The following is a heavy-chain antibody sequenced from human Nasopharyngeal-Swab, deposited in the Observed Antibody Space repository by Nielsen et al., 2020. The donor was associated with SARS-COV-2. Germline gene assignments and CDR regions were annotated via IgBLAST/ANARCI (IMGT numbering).Heavy chain of an antibody. CDR1: GFTFSSYA. D-gene: IGHD3-9*01. Sequence: GGSLRLSCAASGFTFSSYAMHWVPQAPGKGLEWVAVISYDGSNKYYAASVKGRFTISRDNSKNTLYLQMNSLRAEDPAVYYCAKMTTPYYDILTGCWFDPWGQGTLVTVSS. J-gene: IGHJ5*02. CDR2: ISYDGSNK. CDR3: AKMTTPYYDILTGCWFDP. V-gene: IGHV3-30-3*02.